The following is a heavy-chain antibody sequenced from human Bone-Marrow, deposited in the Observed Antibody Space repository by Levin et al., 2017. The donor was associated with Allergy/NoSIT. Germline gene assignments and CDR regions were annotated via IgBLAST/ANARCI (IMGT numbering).Heavy chain of an antibody. V-gene: IGHV3-30*18. D-gene: IGHD5-24*01. CDR2: ISYDGYKK. CDR3: AKAEVAFDF. Sequence: PGGSLRLSCAASGFSFSNYAMYWLRQAPGKGLEWVALISYDGYKKRFAESVRGRFTISRGNSKNTLYLQMDSLRFEDTATYYCAKAEVAFDFWGQGSLVTVSS. CDR1: GFSFSNYA. J-gene: IGHJ4*02.